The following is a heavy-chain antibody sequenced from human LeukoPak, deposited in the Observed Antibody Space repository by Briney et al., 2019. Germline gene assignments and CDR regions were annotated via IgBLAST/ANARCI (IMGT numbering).Heavy chain of an antibody. V-gene: IGHV3-23*01. D-gene: IGHD3-9*01. CDR3: AKDAPTSSTYYGILTGYSSFDY. Sequence: GGSLRLSCAASGFTFSSYAMSWVRQAPGKGLEWVSAISGSGGSTYYADSVKGRFTISRDNSKNTLYLQMNSLRAEDTAVYYCAKDAPTSSTYYGILTGYSSFDYWGQGTLVTVSS. CDR2: ISGSGGST. CDR1: GFTFSSYA. J-gene: IGHJ4*02.